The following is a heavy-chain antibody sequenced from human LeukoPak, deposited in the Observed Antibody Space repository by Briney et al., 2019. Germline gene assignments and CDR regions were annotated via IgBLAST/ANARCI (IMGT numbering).Heavy chain of an antibody. Sequence: PGGSLRLSCAASGFTFSGSAMHWVRQASGKGLEWVGRIRSKANSYATAYAASVKGRFIISRDDSKNTAYLQMNSLKTEDTAVYYCARRNIAVTGTLDAFDIWGQGTMVTVSS. CDR3: ARRNIAVTGTLDAFDI. D-gene: IGHD6-19*01. V-gene: IGHV3-73*01. CDR1: GFTFSGSA. CDR2: IRSKANSYAT. J-gene: IGHJ3*02.